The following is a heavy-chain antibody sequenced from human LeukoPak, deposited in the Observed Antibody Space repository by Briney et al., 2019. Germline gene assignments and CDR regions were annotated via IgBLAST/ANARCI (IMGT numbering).Heavy chain of an antibody. D-gene: IGHD3-10*01. CDR1: GFTFSSYA. V-gene: IGHV3-30*04. CDR2: ISYDGSNK. J-gene: IGHJ4*02. Sequence: GGSLRLSCAASGFTFSSYAMHWVRQAPGKGLEWVAVISYDGSNKYYADSVKGRFTISSDNSKNTLYLQMNSLRADDTAVYYCARDAGSGSYFDYWGQGTLVTVSS. CDR3: ARDAGSGSYFDY.